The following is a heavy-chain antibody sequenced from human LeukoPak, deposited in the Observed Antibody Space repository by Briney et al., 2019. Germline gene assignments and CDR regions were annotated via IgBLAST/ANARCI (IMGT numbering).Heavy chain of an antibody. CDR1: GFTFSSYS. V-gene: IGHV3-21*01. D-gene: IGHD3-3*01. J-gene: IGHJ4*02. CDR2: ISSSSSYI. CDR3: ATGVWSGYPYFDY. Sequence: GGSLRLSCAASGFTFSSYSMNWVRHAPGKGLEWVSSISSSSSYIYYADSVKGRFTISRDNAKNSLYLQMNSLRAEDTAVYYCATGVWSGYPYFDYWGQGTLVTVSS.